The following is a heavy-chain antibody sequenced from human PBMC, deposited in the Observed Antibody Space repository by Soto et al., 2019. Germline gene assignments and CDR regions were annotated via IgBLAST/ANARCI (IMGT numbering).Heavy chain of an antibody. V-gene: IGHV3-23*01. CDR1: GFTFSSYA. CDR3: ANVWVRYYYDSSGCQLDY. CDR2: ISGSGGST. J-gene: IGHJ4*02. Sequence: EVQLLESGGGLVQPGGSLRLSCAASGFTFSSYAMSWVRQAPGKGLEWVSAISGSGGSTYYADSVKGRFTISRDNSKNTLYLQMNSLRAEDTAVYYCANVWVRYYYDSSGCQLDYWGQGTLVTVSS. D-gene: IGHD3-22*01.